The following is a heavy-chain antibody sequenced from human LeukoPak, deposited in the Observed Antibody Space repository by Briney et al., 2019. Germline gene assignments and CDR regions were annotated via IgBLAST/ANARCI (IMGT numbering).Heavy chain of an antibody. Sequence: SETLSLTCTVSGYSLSSGYYWGWIRQPPGKGLEWIGSIYHSGSTYYNPSLKSRVTISVDTSKNQFSLKLSSVTAADTAVYYCARDRSSCSGGSCTEVLDYWGQGTLVTVSS. CDR1: GYSLSSGYY. V-gene: IGHV4-38-2*02. CDR3: ARDRSSCSGGSCTEVLDY. J-gene: IGHJ4*02. D-gene: IGHD2-15*01. CDR2: IYHSGST.